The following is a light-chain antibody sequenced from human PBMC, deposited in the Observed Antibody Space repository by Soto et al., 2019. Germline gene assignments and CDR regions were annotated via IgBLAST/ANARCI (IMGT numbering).Light chain of an antibody. CDR3: QQYGTWWT. J-gene: IGKJ1*01. V-gene: IGKV3-15*01. CDR2: GAS. Sequence: EIVMTQSPATLSVSPGERATLSCRASQSVSSNLAWYQQKPGQAPRLLIYGASTRATGIPARFSGSGSGTEFTLTISSLQSEDFAVYYCQQYGTWWTFGQGTXLKIK. CDR1: QSVSSN.